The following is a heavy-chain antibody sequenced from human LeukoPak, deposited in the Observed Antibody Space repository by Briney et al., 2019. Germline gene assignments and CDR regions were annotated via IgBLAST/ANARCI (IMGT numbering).Heavy chain of an antibody. CDR3: ARFMVRAFDY. Sequence: GGSLRLSCAASGFTFSSYSMNWVRQAPGKGLEWVSSISSSSSYIYYAGSVKGRFTISRDNAKNSLYLQMNSLRAEDTAVYYCARFMVRAFDYWGQGTLVTVSS. CDR2: ISSSSSYI. CDR1: GFTFSSYS. V-gene: IGHV3-21*01. D-gene: IGHD3-10*01. J-gene: IGHJ4*02.